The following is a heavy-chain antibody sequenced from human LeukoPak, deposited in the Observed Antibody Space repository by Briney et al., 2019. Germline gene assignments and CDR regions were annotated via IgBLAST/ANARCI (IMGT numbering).Heavy chain of an antibody. CDR2: ISKDENSK. V-gene: IGHV3-30-3*01. D-gene: IGHD3-10*01. Sequence: PGRSLRLSCAASGFTFSSYAMHWVRQAPGKGLEWVAVISKDENSKYYADSVKGRFTISRDNSKNTLYLQMNSLRVEDTAVYYCARDGSVRGVSYFDYWGQGTLVTVSS. J-gene: IGHJ4*02. CDR3: ARDGSVRGVSYFDY. CDR1: GFTFSSYA.